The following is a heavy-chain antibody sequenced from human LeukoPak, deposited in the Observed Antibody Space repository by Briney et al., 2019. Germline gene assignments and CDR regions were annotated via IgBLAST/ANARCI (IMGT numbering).Heavy chain of an antibody. J-gene: IGHJ4*02. D-gene: IGHD6-6*01. Sequence: QTGGSLRLSCTASVFSLSGHWIHWARQLRWKGLVWVSRISPTGSTTSYADSVKGRFTVSRDNAKNTLYLQVNNLRAEDTAVYYCARGPNSNWSGLDFWGQGTLLTDSS. CDR1: VFSLSGHW. V-gene: IGHV3-74*01. CDR3: ARGPNSNWSGLDF. CDR2: ISPTGSTT.